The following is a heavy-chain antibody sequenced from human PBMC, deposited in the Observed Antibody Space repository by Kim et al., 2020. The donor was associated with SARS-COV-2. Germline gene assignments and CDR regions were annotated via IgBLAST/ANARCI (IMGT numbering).Heavy chain of an antibody. J-gene: IGHJ4*02. CDR2: NPGNGYT. D-gene: IGHD3-10*01. CDR3: ARELRSGY. Sequence: NPGNGYTTYSQKFQGRVTITRDTSASTAYMDLSSLRSEDMAVYYCARELRSGYWGQGTLVTVSS. V-gene: IGHV1-3*01.